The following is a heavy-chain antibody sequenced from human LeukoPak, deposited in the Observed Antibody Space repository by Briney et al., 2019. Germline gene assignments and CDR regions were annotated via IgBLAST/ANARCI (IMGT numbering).Heavy chain of an antibody. CDR1: GFTFSSYW. CDR2: INNGGSTP. Sequence: PGGSLRLSCAASGFTFSSYWMHWVRQAPGKGLVWVSHINNGGSTPNYADSVKGRFTVSRDNAKNTLSLQMNSLGPEDTAVYYCAKEYDSGGYGAYFDYWGQGTLVTVSS. J-gene: IGHJ4*02. V-gene: IGHV3-74*01. D-gene: IGHD3-10*01. CDR3: AKEYDSGGYGAYFDY.